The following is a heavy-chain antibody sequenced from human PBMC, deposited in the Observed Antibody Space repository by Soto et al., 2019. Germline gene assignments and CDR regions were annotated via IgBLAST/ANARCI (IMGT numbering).Heavy chain of an antibody. V-gene: IGHV4-59*01. CDR2: IYYSGSA. CDR3: AGTYNSYYYYYMDV. CDR1: GCSISSYY. Sequence: NPSETLSLTCTVSGCSISSYYWSWIRQPPGKGLEWIGYIYYSGSANYNPSLKSRVTISVDTSKNQFSLELNSVTAADTAVYYCAGTYNSYYYYYMDVWGKGTTVTVSS. J-gene: IGHJ6*03. D-gene: IGHD1-1*01.